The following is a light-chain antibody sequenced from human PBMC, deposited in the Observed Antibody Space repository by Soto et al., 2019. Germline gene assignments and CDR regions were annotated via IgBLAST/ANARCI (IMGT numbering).Light chain of an antibody. Sequence: QSVLTQPPSASVTPGQRVTISCSGSSSNIGSNYVYWYQQLPGTAPKLLIYRINQRPSGVPDRFSGSKSGSSASLAISGLRSEYDADYYCATWDDSLSAYVFGNGTKVTVL. J-gene: IGLJ1*01. CDR3: ATWDDSLSAYV. V-gene: IGLV1-47*01. CDR2: RIN. CDR1: SSNIGSNY.